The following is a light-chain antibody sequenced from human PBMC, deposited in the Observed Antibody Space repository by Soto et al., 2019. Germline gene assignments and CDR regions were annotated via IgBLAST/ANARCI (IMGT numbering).Light chain of an antibody. CDR1: QSVSSD. CDR2: SAS. V-gene: IGKV3-15*01. J-gene: IGKJ1*01. Sequence: EILMTQSPSTLSVSPGERATLSCRARQSVSSDLAWYHQKPGQAPRLLSYSASTRATGIPARFSGSGSGTEFTLTINSLQSEDFEVYYCQQYNNWPRTFGQGTKVDIK. CDR3: QQYNNWPRT.